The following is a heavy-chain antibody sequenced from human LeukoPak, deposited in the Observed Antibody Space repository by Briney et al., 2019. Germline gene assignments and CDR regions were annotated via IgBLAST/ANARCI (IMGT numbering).Heavy chain of an antibody. J-gene: IGHJ4*02. D-gene: IGHD6-13*01. CDR2: IYYSGST. CDR1: GGSISSYY. Sequence: PSETLSLTCTVSGGSISSYYWSWIRQPPGKGLEWIGYIYYSGSTNYNPSLKSRVTISVDTSKNQFSLKLSSVTAADTAVYYCAADAAAGPGYWGQGTLVTVSS. CDR3: AADAAAGPGY. V-gene: IGHV4-59*08.